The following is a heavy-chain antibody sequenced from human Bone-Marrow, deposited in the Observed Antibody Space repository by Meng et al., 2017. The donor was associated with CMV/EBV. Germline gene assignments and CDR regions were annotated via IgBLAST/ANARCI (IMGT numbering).Heavy chain of an antibody. D-gene: IGHD5-24*01. CDR3: AKAVGRMATIPGYY. CDR1: GFTFSSYG. J-gene: IGHJ4*02. Sequence: GGSLRLSCAASGFTFSSYGMHWVRQAPGKGLEWVAFIRYDGSNKYYADSVKGRFTISRDNSKNTLYLQMNSLRAEDTAVYYCAKAVGRMATIPGYYWGQGTLVTVSS. CDR2: IRYDGSNK. V-gene: IGHV3-30*02.